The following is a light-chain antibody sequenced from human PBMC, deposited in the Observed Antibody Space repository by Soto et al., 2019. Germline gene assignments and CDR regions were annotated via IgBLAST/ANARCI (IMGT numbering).Light chain of an antibody. CDR3: QQYGSSPFT. CDR2: GAS. Sequence: EIVLTQSPDTLSLSPGERATLSCRASQSVSSTYLAWYQQKPGQTPRLLIYGASSRATGIPDRFSAGGSGTDFTLTISRLEPEDFAVYYCQQYGSSPFTFGQGTRLEIK. CDR1: QSVSSTY. J-gene: IGKJ5*01. V-gene: IGKV3-20*01.